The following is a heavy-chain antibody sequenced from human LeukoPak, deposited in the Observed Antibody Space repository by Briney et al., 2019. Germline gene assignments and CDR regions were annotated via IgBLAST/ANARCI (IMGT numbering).Heavy chain of an antibody. CDR2: ISWNSGSI. CDR1: GFTFDDSA. J-gene: IGHJ4*02. Sequence: GGSLRLSCAASGFTFDDSAMHWVRQAPGKGLEWVSGISWNSGSIAYADSVKGRFTISTDKAKNSLYLQMNSLRPEDTALYYCAKGPLFSGWDYFDYWGQGTLVTVST. D-gene: IGHD6-19*01. V-gene: IGHV3-9*01. CDR3: AKGPLFSGWDYFDY.